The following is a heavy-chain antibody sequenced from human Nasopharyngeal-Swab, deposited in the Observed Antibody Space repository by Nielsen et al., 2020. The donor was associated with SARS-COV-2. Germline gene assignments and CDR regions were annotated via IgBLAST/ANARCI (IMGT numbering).Heavy chain of an antibody. D-gene: IGHD4-17*01. Sequence: ASVKVSCKASGYTFNSYAMHWVRQAPGQRLEWMGGINAGNGNPKYSQRFQGRVTITRDTSASTAYMELSSLRSEDTAVYYCARGIYGDYLDYFDYWGQGTLVTVSS. V-gene: IGHV1-3*01. CDR1: GYTFNSYA. CDR3: ARGIYGDYLDYFDY. CDR2: INAGNGNP. J-gene: IGHJ4*02.